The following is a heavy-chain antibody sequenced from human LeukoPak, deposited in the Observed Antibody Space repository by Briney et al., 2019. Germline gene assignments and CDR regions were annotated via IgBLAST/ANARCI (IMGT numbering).Heavy chain of an antibody. D-gene: IGHD4-17*01. Sequence: HPGESLRLSCATSGFTFDEYAMHWVRQAPGKGLVWVSGISWNSDTIAYAGSVKGRFTISGDNAKNSLYLQMNSLRAEDTALYYCAKDRDYGDLGVGFDFWGQGTLVTVSS. CDR1: GFTFDEYA. CDR2: ISWNSDTI. J-gene: IGHJ4*02. CDR3: AKDRDYGDLGVGFDF. V-gene: IGHV3-9*01.